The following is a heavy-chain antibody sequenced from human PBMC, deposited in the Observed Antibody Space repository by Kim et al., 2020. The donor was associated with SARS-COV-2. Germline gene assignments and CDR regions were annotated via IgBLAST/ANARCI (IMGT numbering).Heavy chain of an antibody. Sequence: ASVKVSCKASGYAFTTYDINWVRQAPGQGPEWMGWMVPNSVDTVYAQKFQGRVTMTRDTSMSTAYMELRILKSDDTAVYYCARGFGTYFDSWGQGTLVTVSS. V-gene: IGHV1-8*01. CDR1: GYAFTTYD. CDR2: MVPNSVDT. J-gene: IGHJ4*02. CDR3: ARGFGTYFDS. D-gene: IGHD3-16*01.